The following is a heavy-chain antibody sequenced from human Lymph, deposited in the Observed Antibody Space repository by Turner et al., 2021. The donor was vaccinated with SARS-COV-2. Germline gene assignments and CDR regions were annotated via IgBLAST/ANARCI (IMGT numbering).Heavy chain of an antibody. CDR2: IDPSDSYT. J-gene: IGHJ6*02. V-gene: IGHV5-10-1*03. Sequence: EVQLVQSGAEVKRPGESRRISCRGSGYSFTSYWISWVRQMPGKGLEWMGRIDPSDSYTNYSPSFQGHVTISSDKSISTAYLQWSSLKASDTAMYYCARGDCSSTSCPKHYYYYGMDVWGQGTTVTVS. CDR1: GYSFTSYW. CDR3: ARGDCSSTSCPKHYYYYGMDV. D-gene: IGHD2-2*01.